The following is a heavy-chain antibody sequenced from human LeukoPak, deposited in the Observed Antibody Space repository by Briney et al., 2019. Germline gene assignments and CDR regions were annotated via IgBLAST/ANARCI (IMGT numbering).Heavy chain of an antibody. D-gene: IGHD2/OR15-2a*01. Sequence: SETLSLTCTVSGGSISSYYWSWIRQPPGKGLEWIGYIYYSGNTNYNPSPKSRVTISVDTSKNQFSLKLSSVTAADTAVYYCARLNRRHNWFDPWGQGTLVTVSS. CDR3: ARLNRRHNWFDP. J-gene: IGHJ5*02. CDR1: GGSISSYY. V-gene: IGHV4-59*08. CDR2: IYYSGNT.